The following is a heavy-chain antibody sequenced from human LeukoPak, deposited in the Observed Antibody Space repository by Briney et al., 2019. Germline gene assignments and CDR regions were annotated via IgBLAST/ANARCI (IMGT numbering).Heavy chain of an antibody. D-gene: IGHD6-19*01. CDR2: ISAYNGNT. CDR1: GYTFTSYA. CDR3: ASLDSSGWYSP. Sequence: GASVKVSCKASGYTFTSYAISWVRQAPGQGLEWMGWISAYNGNTNYAQKLQGRVTMTTDTSTSTAYMELRSLRSDDTAVYYCASLDSSGWYSPWGQGTLVTVSS. J-gene: IGHJ5*02. V-gene: IGHV1-18*01.